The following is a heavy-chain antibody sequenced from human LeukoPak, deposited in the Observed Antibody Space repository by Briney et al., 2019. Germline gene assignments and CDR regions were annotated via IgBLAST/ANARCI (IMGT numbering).Heavy chain of an antibody. CDR3: AKALEYYDFWSGYRPNYYYYGMDV. CDR2: ISYDGSNK. D-gene: IGHD3-3*01. CDR1: GFTFSSYG. J-gene: IGHJ6*02. Sequence: GGSLRLSCAASGFTFSSYGMHWVRQAPGKGLEWVAVISYDGSNKYYADSVKGRFTISRDNSKNTLYLQMNSLRAEDTAVYCCAKALEYYDFWSGYRPNYYYYGMDVWGQGTTVTVSS. V-gene: IGHV3-30*18.